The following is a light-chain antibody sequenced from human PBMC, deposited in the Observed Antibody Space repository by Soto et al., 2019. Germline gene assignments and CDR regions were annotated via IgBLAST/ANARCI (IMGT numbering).Light chain of an antibody. Sequence: QSVLTQPPSVSGALGQRVTISCTGITSNIGAGYDVHWYQLLRGRAPKLLIYGNTNRPSGVPDRFSGSKSATSASLAITGLQAEDEAIYYCQSYDNTLSGPIYVFGTGTKVTVL. J-gene: IGLJ1*01. CDR2: GNT. V-gene: IGLV1-40*01. CDR3: QSYDNTLSGPIYV. CDR1: TSNIGAGYD.